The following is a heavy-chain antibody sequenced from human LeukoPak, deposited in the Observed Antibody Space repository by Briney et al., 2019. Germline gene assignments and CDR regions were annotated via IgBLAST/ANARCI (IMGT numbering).Heavy chain of an antibody. CDR2: ISTYNGNT. CDR3: ARAPGWFDP. J-gene: IGHJ5*02. V-gene: IGHV1-18*01. Sequence: ASVKVSCKPSGYSLTSYGISWVRHPPGQGLKWMGWISTYNGNTNYAQKLQGRVTMTTNTPTSTAYMELRTMRSDDAAVYYCARAPGWFDPWGQGTLVTVSS. CDR1: GYSLTSYG.